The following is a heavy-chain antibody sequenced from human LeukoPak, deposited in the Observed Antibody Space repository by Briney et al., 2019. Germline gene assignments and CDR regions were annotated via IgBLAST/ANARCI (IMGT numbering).Heavy chain of an antibody. Sequence: GASLSLSCAASGFTFSSYWMHWVRQAPGKGLVWVSRINGDGSSTSYADCVKGQLAISRNNAKNTLYLQMNSLRAEDTAVYYCARGGFYYTSGSCWSYLDYWGQGSLVTVSS. V-gene: IGHV3-74*01. CDR1: GFTFSSYW. D-gene: IGHD2-15*01. CDR2: INGDGSST. J-gene: IGHJ4*02. CDR3: ARGGFYYTSGSCWSYLDY.